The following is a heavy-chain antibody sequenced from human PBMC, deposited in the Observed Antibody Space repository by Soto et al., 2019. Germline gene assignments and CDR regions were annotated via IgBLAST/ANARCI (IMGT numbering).Heavy chain of an antibody. Sequence: QVQLVQSGAEVKKPGASVKVSCKASGYTFTSYGISWVRQAPGQGLEWMGWISAYNGNTNYVQKLQGRVTMTTDTSTSTAYMELRSLRSDDTAVYYCASSCCGHDSSRSFDYWGQGTLVTVSS. CDR3: ASSCCGHDSSRSFDY. CDR2: ISAYNGNT. CDR1: GYTFTSYG. D-gene: IGHD3-22*01. J-gene: IGHJ4*02. V-gene: IGHV1-18*01.